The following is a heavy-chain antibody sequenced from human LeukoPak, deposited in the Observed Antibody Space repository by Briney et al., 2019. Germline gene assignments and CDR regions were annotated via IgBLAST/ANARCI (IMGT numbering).Heavy chain of an antibody. CDR1: GYTFTGYY. CDR2: INPNSGGT. Sequence: ASVKVSCKASGYTFTGYYMHWVRQAPGQGLEWMGWINPNSGGTNYAQKFQGRVTMTGDTSISTAYMELSRLRSDDTAVYYCARDSIVPAATYYYYYGMDVWGQGTTVTVSS. J-gene: IGHJ6*02. D-gene: IGHD2-2*01. CDR3: ARDSIVPAATYYYYYGMDV. V-gene: IGHV1-2*02.